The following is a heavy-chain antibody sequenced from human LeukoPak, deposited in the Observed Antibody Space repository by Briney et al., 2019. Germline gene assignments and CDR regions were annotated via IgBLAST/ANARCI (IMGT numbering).Heavy chain of an antibody. CDR1: GFTFSSYA. J-gene: IGHJ4*02. V-gene: IGHV3-23*01. D-gene: IGHD2/OR15-2a*01. CDR2: FNGSGGST. Sequence: QPGGSLRLSCAASGFTFSSYAMNWVRQAPGKGLEWVSGFNGSGGSTYYAVSVKGRFTISRDNSKNTLYLQMNSLRAEDTAVYYCAKGPLSHFDYWGQGTLVTVSS. CDR3: AKGPLSHFDY.